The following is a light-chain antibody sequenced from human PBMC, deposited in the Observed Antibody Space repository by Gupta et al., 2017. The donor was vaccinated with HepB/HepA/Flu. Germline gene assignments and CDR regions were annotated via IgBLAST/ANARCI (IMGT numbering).Light chain of an antibody. CDR2: GAS. CDR1: QRLNSN. V-gene: IGKV3-15*01. Sequence: EIVLTQSPATLSVSPGDRATLSCRASQRLNSNLAWYQQKPGQAPRLLIYGASTRATGIPARFSGSESGTEFTLTISSLQSEDFGVYYCQQYNDWPPLTFGGWTKVEI. CDR3: QQYNDWPPLT. J-gene: IGKJ4*01.